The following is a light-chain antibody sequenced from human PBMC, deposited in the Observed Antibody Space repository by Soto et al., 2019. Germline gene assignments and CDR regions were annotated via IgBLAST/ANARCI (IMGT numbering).Light chain of an antibody. CDR3: CSYAGSSTSHVV. V-gene: IGLV2-23*01. J-gene: IGLJ2*01. CDR2: EGS. CDR1: SSDVGSYNL. Sequence: QSVLTQPASVSGSPGQSITISCTGTSSDVGSYNLVSWYQQHPGKAPKLMIYEGSKRPSGVYNRFSGAKSGNTAYMTICGLKTEDEADYYCCSYAGSSTSHVVFGGGTKLTVL.